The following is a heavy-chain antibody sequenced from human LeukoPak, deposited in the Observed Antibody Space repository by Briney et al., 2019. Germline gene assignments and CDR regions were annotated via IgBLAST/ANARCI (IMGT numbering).Heavy chain of an antibody. CDR3: TRDPAPALYYDFWSGPGGY. J-gene: IGHJ4*02. Sequence: GRSLRLSCTASGFTFGDYAMSWFRQAPGKGLEWVGFIRSKAYGGTTEYAASVKGRFTISRDDSKSIAYLQMNSLKTEDTAVYYCTRDPAPALYYDFWSGPGGYWGQGTLVTVSS. D-gene: IGHD3-3*01. CDR2: IRSKAYGGTT. CDR1: GFTFGDYA. V-gene: IGHV3-49*03.